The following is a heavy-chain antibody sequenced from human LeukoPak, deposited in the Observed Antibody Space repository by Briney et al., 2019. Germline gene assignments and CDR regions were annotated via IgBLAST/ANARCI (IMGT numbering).Heavy chain of an antibody. J-gene: IGHJ4*02. CDR2: IYYSGST. Sequence: SETLSLTCTVSGGSTSSSSYYWGWIRRPPGKGLEWIGSIYYSGSTYYNPSLKSRVTISVDTSKNQFSLKLSSVTAADTAVYYCASSPSIAVAGIDYWGQGTLVTVSS. CDR1: GGSTSSSSYY. CDR3: ASSPSIAVAGIDY. V-gene: IGHV4-39*01. D-gene: IGHD6-19*01.